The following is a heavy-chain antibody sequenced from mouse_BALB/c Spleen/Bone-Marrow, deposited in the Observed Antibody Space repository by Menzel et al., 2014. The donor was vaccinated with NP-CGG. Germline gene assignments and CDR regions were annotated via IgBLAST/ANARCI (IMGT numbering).Heavy chain of an antibody. CDR2: ISDGGSYT. V-gene: IGHV5-4*02. CDR3: ARGIRYYGSIYGYLDV. CDR1: GFIFSDYY. D-gene: IGHD1-1*01. J-gene: IGHJ1*01. Sequence: EVQLQESGGGLVKPGGSLKLSCAASGFIFSDYYMYWVRQTPEKRLEWVATISDGGSYTYYPDSVKGRFTISRDHAKSNLYLQMSSLKSEDTAMYYCARGIRYYGSIYGYLDVWGAGTAVTVSS.